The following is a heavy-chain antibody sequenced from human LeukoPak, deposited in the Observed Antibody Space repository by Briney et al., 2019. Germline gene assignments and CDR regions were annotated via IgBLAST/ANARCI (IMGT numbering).Heavy chain of an antibody. CDR1: GFTFSSYG. J-gene: IGHJ5*02. V-gene: IGHV3-33*01. Sequence: HPGGSLRLSCAASGFTFSSYGMHWVRQAPGKGLEWVAVIWYDGSNIYYADSVKGRFTISRDNSKNTLYLQMNSLRAEDTAVYYCARDSLPRDFWSGSFDPWGQGTLVTVSS. CDR2: IWYDGSNI. CDR3: ARDSLPRDFWSGSFDP. D-gene: IGHD3-3*01.